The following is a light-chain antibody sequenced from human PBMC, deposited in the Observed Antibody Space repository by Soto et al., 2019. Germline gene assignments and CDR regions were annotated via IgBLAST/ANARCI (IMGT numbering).Light chain of an antibody. Sequence: AIRMTQSPSSFSASTGDRVTITCRASQGISSYLAWYQQKPGKAPKLLIYAASTLQSGVPSRFSGSGSVTDFTLTISCLQSEDFATYYCQQYYSYPWTVGQGTKVEIK. CDR3: QQYYSYPWT. V-gene: IGKV1-8*01. CDR2: AAS. CDR1: QGISSY. J-gene: IGKJ1*01.